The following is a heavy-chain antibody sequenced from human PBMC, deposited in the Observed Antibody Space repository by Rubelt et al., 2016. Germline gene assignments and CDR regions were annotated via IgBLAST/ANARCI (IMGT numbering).Heavy chain of an antibody. J-gene: IGHJ5*02. CDR2: INFSGNT. CDR3: TRIFGVVVNDPLRFDP. CDR1: GGSINSRSYY. D-gene: IGHD3-3*01. Sequence: QLQLQGSGPGLVKPSETLSLTCTVSGGSINSRSYYWGWIRQPPGKGLEWIGSINFSGNTYYNPSLKSRVTISVDTSKNQLSLKLSSVTAAETAVYYCTRIFGVVVNDPLRFDPWGQGILVTVSS. V-gene: IGHV4-39*01.